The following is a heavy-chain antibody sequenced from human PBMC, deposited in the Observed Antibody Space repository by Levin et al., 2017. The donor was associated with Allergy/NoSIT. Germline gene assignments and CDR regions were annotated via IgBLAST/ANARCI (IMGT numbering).Heavy chain of an antibody. CDR2: IYYSGST. J-gene: IGHJ3*02. CDR3: ARETTIENVFDI. D-gene: IGHD3-22*01. V-gene: IGHV4-61*01. CDR1: GGSISDSISYYY. Sequence: PSETLSLTCTVSGGSISDSISYYYWSWIRQPPGKGLEYIGYIYYSGSTNYNPSLKSRVTISLDTSKNQFSLKLSSVTAADTAVYYCARETTIENVFDIWGRGTMVTVSS.